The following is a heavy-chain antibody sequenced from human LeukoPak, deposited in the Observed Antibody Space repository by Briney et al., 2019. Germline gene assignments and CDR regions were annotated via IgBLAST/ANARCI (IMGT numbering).Heavy chain of an antibody. J-gene: IGHJ4*02. CDR2: IYHSGSI. Sequence: KPSETLSLTCAVSGYSISSGYYWGWIRQPPGKGLEWIGSIYHSGSIYYNPSLKSRVTISVDTSKNQFSLKLSSVTAADTAVYYCAVDEGSCDYWGQGTLVTVSS. V-gene: IGHV4-38-2*01. CDR3: AVDEGSCDY. CDR1: GYSISSGYY.